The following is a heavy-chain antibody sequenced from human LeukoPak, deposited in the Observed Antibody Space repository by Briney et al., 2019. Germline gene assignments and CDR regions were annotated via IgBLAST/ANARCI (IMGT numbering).Heavy chain of an antibody. Sequence: SQTLSLTCAVYGGSFTAYYWSWIRHPPCKGREWIREINHSGSTNYHPSLKSRVTISVDTSKNQFSLKLSSVAAADTAVYYCARVGAAALGYWGQGTLVIVSA. CDR2: INHSGST. J-gene: IGHJ4*02. D-gene: IGHD6-13*01. V-gene: IGHV4-34*01. CDR1: GGSFTAYY. CDR3: ARVGAAALGY.